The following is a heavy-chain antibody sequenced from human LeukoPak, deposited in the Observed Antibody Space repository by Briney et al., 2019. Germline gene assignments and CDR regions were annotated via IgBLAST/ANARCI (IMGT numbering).Heavy chain of an antibody. D-gene: IGHD3-10*02. J-gene: IGHJ4*02. Sequence: PGGSLRLSCAASGFSFISYGMHWVRQAPGKGLEWVGVISDDGRNKKYADSVKGRFTISRDNSKDTLYLQMNSLRDEDTAVYYCAKRPSDFAYYVTYFDYWGQGTLVTVSS. CDR2: ISDDGRNK. CDR1: GFSFISYG. CDR3: AKRPSDFAYYVTYFDY. V-gene: IGHV3-30*18.